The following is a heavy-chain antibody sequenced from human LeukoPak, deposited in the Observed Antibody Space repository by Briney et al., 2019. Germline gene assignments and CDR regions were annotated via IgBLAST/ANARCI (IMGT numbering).Heavy chain of an antibody. CDR1: GGSISSSSYY. CDR2: IYYSGST. V-gene: IGHV4-39*07. Sequence: SETLSLTCTVSGGSISSSSYYWGWIRQPPGKGLEWIGSIYYSGSTYYNPSLKSRVTVSVDTSKNQFSLKLSSVTAADTAVYYCARAVDYYDSSVYFDYWGQGTLVTVSS. D-gene: IGHD3-22*01. CDR3: ARAVDYYDSSVYFDY. J-gene: IGHJ4*02.